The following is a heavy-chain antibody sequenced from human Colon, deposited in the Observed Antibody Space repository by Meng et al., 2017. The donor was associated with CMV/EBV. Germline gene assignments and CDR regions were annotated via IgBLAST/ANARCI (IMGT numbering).Heavy chain of an antibody. CDR1: GDSVSSYAAA. J-gene: IGHJ4*02. Sequence: SQTLSLTCDISGDSVSSYAAAWHWIRQSPSRGLEWLGRAYYWSDWYLDYAVSVKSRIIISPDTSKNQVSLQLSSVTPEDTAIYYCARAYDSGYYDHWGQGTLVTVSS. D-gene: IGHD3-22*01. V-gene: IGHV6-1*01. CDR2: AYYWSDWYL. CDR3: ARAYDSGYYDH.